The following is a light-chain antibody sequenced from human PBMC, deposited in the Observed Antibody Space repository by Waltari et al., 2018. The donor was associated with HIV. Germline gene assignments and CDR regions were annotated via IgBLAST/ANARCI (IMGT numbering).Light chain of an antibody. Sequence: SVLTQPPSASGSPGQRVTISCSGSHPNIGSNHVHWYQQPPGAAPKLLISLNDQRPSGVPDRFSGSKSGTSASLVISGLRSEDEADYFCSVWDDSLAGWMFGGGTRLTVL. CDR3: SVWDDSLAGWM. CDR2: LND. J-gene: IGLJ3*02. CDR1: HPNIGSNH. V-gene: IGLV1-47*01.